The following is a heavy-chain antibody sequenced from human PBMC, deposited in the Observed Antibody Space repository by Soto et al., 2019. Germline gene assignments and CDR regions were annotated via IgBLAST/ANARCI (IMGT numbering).Heavy chain of an antibody. J-gene: IGHJ4*02. V-gene: IGHV3-23*01. CDR1: GFIFSSYA. Sequence: EVQLLESGGGLVQPGGSLRLSCAASGFIFSSYAMSWVRQAPGKGLEWVSHITGSGRSTYYADPVKGRFTISRDNSKNTLYLQMNSLRAEDTAVYYCASHYDFWSGYYNYWGQGTLVTVSS. CDR3: ASHYDFWSGYYNY. D-gene: IGHD3-3*01. CDR2: ITGSGRST.